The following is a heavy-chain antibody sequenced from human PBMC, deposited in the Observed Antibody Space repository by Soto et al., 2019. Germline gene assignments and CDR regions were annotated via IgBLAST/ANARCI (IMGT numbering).Heavy chain of an antibody. CDR1: GFTFSSYA. CDR2: ISGSGGST. D-gene: IGHD3-16*02. Sequence: GGSLRLSCAASGFTFSSYAMSWVRQAPGKGLEWVSAISGSGGSTYYADSVKGRFTISRDNSKNTLYLQMNSLRAEDTAVYYCAKSPPRITFGGVIVIGGDYWGQGTLVTVSS. CDR3: AKSPPRITFGGVIVIGGDY. V-gene: IGHV3-23*01. J-gene: IGHJ4*02.